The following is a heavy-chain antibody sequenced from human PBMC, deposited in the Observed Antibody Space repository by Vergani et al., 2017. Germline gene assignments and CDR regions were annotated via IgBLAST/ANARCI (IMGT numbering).Heavy chain of an antibody. Sequence: VQLVESGGGLVQPGGSLRLSCAASGFTFSSYSMNWVRQAPGKGLEWVAVIWYDGSNKYYADSVKGRFTISRDNSKNTLYLQMNSLRAEDTAVYYCAKPLSAVVTALDAFDIWGQGTMVTVSS. CDR3: AKPLSAVVTALDAFDI. CDR2: IWYDGSNK. V-gene: IGHV3-33*08. D-gene: IGHD2-21*02. CDR1: GFTFSSYS. J-gene: IGHJ3*02.